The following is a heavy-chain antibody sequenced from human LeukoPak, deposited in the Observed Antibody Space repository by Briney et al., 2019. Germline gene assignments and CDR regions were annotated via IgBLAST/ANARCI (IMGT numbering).Heavy chain of an antibody. V-gene: IGHV3-21*01. J-gene: IGHJ4*02. CDR2: ISSSSSYI. CDR1: GFTFSSYS. CDR3: ARDPILAAAGTFDY. D-gene: IGHD6-13*01. Sequence: GGSLRLSCAASGFTFSSYSMNWVRQAPGKGLEWVSSISSSSSYIYYADSVKGRFTISRDNAKNSLYLQMNSLRAEDTAVYYCARDPILAAAGTFDYWGQGTLVTVSP.